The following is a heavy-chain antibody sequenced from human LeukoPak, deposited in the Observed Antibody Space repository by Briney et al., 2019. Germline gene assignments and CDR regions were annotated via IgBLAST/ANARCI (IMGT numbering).Heavy chain of an antibody. CDR2: IYPNSGGT. J-gene: IGHJ4*02. Sequence: ASVKVSCKASGYTFSGHYMHWVRQAPGKALEWMGWIYPNSGGTNYAQKFQGRVTMTRDTSISTAYMELRRLKSDDTAMYYCARVVGFGDYPFDYWGQGTLVTVSS. CDR1: GYTFSGHY. CDR3: ARVVGFGDYPFDY. V-gene: IGHV1-2*02. D-gene: IGHD4-17*01.